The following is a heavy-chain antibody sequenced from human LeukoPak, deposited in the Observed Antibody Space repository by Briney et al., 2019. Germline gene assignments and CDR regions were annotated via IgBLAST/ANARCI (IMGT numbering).Heavy chain of an antibody. Sequence: GASVKVSCKASGYTFTSYDINWVRQATGQGLEWMGWMNPNSGNTGYAQKFQGRVTMTRNTSISTAYMELSSLRSEDTAVYYCALRVDYYYYYGMDVWAKGPRSPSP. CDR2: MNPNSGNT. CDR1: GYTFTSYD. V-gene: IGHV1-8*01. CDR3: ALRVDYYYYYGMDV. J-gene: IGHJ6*02.